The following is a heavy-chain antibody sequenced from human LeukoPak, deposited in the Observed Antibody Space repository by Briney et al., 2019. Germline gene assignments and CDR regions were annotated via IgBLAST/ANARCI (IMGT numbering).Heavy chain of an antibody. CDR2: IYSGGST. V-gene: IGHV3-66*01. CDR3: ARGGSGYSYGRDFDY. D-gene: IGHD5-18*01. J-gene: IGHJ4*02. CDR1: GFTVSSNY. Sequence: PGGSLRLSCAASGFTVSSNYMRWVRQAPGEGLEWVSFIYSGGSTYYADSVKGRFTISRDNSKNTLYLQMNSLRAEDTAVYYCARGGSGYSYGRDFDYWGQGTLVTVSS.